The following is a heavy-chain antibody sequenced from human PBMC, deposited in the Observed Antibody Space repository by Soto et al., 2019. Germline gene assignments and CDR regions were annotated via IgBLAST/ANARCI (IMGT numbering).Heavy chain of an antibody. CDR1: GLTFSSYS. CDR2: ISSSSSYI. J-gene: IGHJ4*02. D-gene: IGHD6-19*01. V-gene: IGHV3-21*04. Sequence: PGWSLRLSCAASGLTFSSYSMNWVRKAPGKGLEWVSSISSSSSYIYYADSVKGRFTISRDNSKNTLYLQMNSLRAEDTAVYYCAKGGAGPWLVSLDYWGQGTLVTVSS. CDR3: AKGGAGPWLVSLDY.